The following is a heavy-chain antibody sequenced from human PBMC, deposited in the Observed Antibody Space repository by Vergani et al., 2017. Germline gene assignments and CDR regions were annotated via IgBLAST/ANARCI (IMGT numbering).Heavy chain of an antibody. CDR3: ARDLSAADEEEYGMDV. CDR2: ISSSSSTI. V-gene: IGHV3-48*04. D-gene: IGHD3-16*02. Sequence: EVQLVESGGGLVQPGGSLRLSCAASGFTFSSYSMNWVRQAPGKGLEWVSYISSSSSTIYYADSVKGRFTISRDNAKNSLYLQMNSRRAEDTAVYYCARDLSAADEEEYGMDVWGQGTTVTVSS. J-gene: IGHJ6*02. CDR1: GFTFSSYS.